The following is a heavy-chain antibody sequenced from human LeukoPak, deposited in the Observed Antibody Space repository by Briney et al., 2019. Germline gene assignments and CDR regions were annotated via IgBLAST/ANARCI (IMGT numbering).Heavy chain of an antibody. CDR2: IYYSGST. Sequence: SSETLSLTCTVSGGSISSSSYYWGWIRQPPGKGLEWIGSIYYSGSTYYNPSLKSRVTISVDTSKNQFSLKLSSVTAADTAVYYCARLYDSSGYYYPFDYWGQGTLVTVSS. CDR3: ARLYDSSGYYYPFDY. D-gene: IGHD3-22*01. CDR1: GGSISSSSYY. V-gene: IGHV4-39*01. J-gene: IGHJ4*02.